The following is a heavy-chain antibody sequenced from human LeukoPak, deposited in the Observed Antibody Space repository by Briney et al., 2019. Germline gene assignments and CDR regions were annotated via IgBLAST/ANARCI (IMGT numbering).Heavy chain of an antibody. CDR2: ISGSGGST. D-gene: IGHD6-19*01. Sequence: PGGSLRLSCAASGFTFSSYAMSWVRQAPGKGLEWVSAISGSGGSTYYADSVKGRFTISRDNSKNTLYLQMNSLTAEDTAVYYCAKPYSSGWGYFDYWGQGTLVTVSS. CDR1: GFTFSSYA. CDR3: AKPYSSGWGYFDY. J-gene: IGHJ4*02. V-gene: IGHV3-23*01.